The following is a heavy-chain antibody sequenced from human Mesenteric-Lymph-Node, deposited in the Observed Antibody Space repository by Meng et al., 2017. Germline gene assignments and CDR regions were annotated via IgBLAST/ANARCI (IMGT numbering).Heavy chain of an antibody. CDR1: GDSFSSYA. CDR3: AKYDIWSGCYAFDI. D-gene: IGHD3-3*01. V-gene: IGHV1-69*13. Sequence: SVKVSCKASGDSFSSYAIRWVRQAPGQGLEWMGGINPIFGRANYAQKFQGRVTITADASTSTAYIELSSLRSEDTAVYYCAKYDIWSGCYAFDIWGQGTMVTVSS. CDR2: INPIFGRA. J-gene: IGHJ3*02.